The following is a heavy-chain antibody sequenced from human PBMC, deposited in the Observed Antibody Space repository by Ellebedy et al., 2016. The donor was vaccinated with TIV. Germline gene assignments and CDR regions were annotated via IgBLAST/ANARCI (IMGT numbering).Heavy chain of an antibody. CDR3: AREIVASAKGGAFDV. J-gene: IGHJ3*01. CDR1: GFSLRSHW. V-gene: IGHV3-74*01. Sequence: GESLKISCAASGFSLRSHWMHWVRQAPGKGLLWVSSINSDGSTTRYADSVQGRFTISRDNARNTLYLQTNSLSVEDTAVYYCAREIVASAKGGAFDVWGQGTMVTVSP. CDR2: INSDGSTT. D-gene: IGHD4/OR15-4a*01.